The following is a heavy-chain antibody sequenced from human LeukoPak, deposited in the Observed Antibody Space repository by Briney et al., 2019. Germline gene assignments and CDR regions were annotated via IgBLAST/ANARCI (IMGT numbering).Heavy chain of an antibody. J-gene: IGHJ6*02. CDR2: IYGGGST. CDR3: AKAGESGYSGYAFPAIYYGMAV. D-gene: IGHD5-12*01. CDR1: AFTVSSNY. V-gene: IGHV3-53*01. Sequence: GGSLRLSCAVSAFTVSSNYVSWFRQAPGKGLEWVSVIYGGGSTNYADSVKGRFTISRDNSKNTLYLQMDSLRAEDTAVYYCAKAGESGYSGYAFPAIYYGMAVWGQGTTVTVSS.